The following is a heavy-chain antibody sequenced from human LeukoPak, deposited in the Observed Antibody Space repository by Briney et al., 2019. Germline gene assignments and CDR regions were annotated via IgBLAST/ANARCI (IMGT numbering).Heavy chain of an antibody. CDR1: GFTFSSSA. CDR3: ARHRDWNSGFDY. J-gene: IGHJ4*02. Sequence: GGSLRLSCAASGFTFSSSAMSWVRQAPRKGLEWVSSISTSSSYIYYADSVKGRFTISRDNARNSLYLQMNSLRAEYTAVYYCARHRDWNSGFDYWGQGTLVTVSS. CDR2: ISTSSSYI. V-gene: IGHV3-21*01. D-gene: IGHD1-7*01.